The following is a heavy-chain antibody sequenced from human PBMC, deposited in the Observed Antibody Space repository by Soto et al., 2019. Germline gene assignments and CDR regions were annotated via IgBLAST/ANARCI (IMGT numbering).Heavy chain of an antibody. D-gene: IGHD3-9*01. CDR3: ARGGDILTGYHNWFDP. CDR1: GYTFTSYY. J-gene: IGHJ5*02. CDR2: INPSGGST. Sequence: SVKVSCKASGYTFTSYYMHWVRQTPGQGLEWMGIINPSGGSTSYAQKFQGRVTMTRDTSTSTVYMELSSLRSEDTAVYYCARGGDILTGYHNWFDPWGQGTLVTVSS. V-gene: IGHV1-46*01.